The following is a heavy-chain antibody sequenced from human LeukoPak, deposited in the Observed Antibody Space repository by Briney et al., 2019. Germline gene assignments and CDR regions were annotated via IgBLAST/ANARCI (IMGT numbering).Heavy chain of an antibody. J-gene: IGHJ3*02. Sequence: GASVKVSCKASGYTFTGYYVNWVRQAPGQGLEWMGWISPNSGGTNYAQKFQGRVTMSRDTSISTAYMELSRLRSDDTALYYCARDRVIVRPSDGFDIWGQGTMVTVSS. CDR3: ARDRVIVRPSDGFDI. D-gene: IGHD3-22*01. V-gene: IGHV1-2*02. CDR1: GYTFTGYY. CDR2: ISPNSGGT.